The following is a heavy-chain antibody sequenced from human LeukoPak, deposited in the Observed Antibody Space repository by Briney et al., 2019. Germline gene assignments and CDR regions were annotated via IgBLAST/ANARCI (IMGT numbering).Heavy chain of an antibody. J-gene: IGHJ4*02. CDR2: IKQDGSEK. Sequence: PGGSLRLSCVASGFTFSSSWMSWVRQAPGKGLEWVANIKQDGSEKSYVDSVKGRFTISRDNAKNSLYLQMNSLRAEDTAVYYCARGAYYYEDWGQGTLVTVSP. D-gene: IGHD3-22*01. CDR1: GFTFSSSW. V-gene: IGHV3-7*01. CDR3: ARGAYYYED.